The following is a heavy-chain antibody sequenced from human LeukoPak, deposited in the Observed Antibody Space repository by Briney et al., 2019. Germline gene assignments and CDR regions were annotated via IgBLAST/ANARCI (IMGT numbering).Heavy chain of an antibody. CDR1: GFTFSSYS. CDR2: ISSSSSYI. CDR3: ARGRSGGWYLDY. Sequence: GGSLRLSCAASGFTFSSYSMNWVRQAPGKGLEWVSSISSSSSYIYYADSVKGRFTISRDNAKNSLYLQMNRLRAEDTAVYYCARGRSGGWYLDYWGQGTLVTVSS. D-gene: IGHD6-19*01. V-gene: IGHV3-21*01. J-gene: IGHJ4*02.